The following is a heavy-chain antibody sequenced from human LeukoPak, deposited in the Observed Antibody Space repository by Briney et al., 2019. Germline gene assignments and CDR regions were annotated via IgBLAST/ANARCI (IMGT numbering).Heavy chain of an antibody. CDR2: MNPNSGNT. Sequence: ASVKVSCKASGYTFASYDINWVRQATGQGLEWMGWMNPNSGNTGYAQKFQGRVTMTRNTSISTAYMELSSLRSEDTAVYYCARGGSGYEHHDFDYWGQGTLVTVSS. V-gene: IGHV1-8*01. J-gene: IGHJ4*02. D-gene: IGHD5-12*01. CDR3: ARGGSGYEHHDFDY. CDR1: GYTFASYD.